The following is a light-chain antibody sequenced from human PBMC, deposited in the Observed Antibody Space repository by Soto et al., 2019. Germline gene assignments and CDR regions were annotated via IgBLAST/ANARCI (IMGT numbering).Light chain of an antibody. CDR1: QSVLSSSNNKNY. Sequence: DIVMTQSPDSLAVSLGERATINCKSSQSVLSSSNNKNYLVWYQQKPGQPPKLLIYWASTRDSGVPDRFSGSGSGTDFTLTISSLQAEDVAVYYRQQYYNTPLTFGGGTKVDIK. CDR3: QQYYNTPLT. V-gene: IGKV4-1*01. J-gene: IGKJ4*01. CDR2: WAS.